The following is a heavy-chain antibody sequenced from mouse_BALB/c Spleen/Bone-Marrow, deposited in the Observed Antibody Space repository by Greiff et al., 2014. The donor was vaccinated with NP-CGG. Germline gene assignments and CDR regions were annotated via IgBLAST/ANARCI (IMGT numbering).Heavy chain of an antibody. CDR2: IDPETGGT. CDR3: TREGIHFGYDVPMDY. V-gene: IGHV1-15*01. Sequence: QVQLQQPGAELVRPGASVTLSCKASGYKFTDYEMHWVKQTPVHGLEWIGSIDPETGGTAYNQNFKGKATLTADRSSTTAYMELRSLTSEDSAVYYCTREGIHFGYDVPMDYWGQGTSVTVSS. CDR1: GYKFTDYE. D-gene: IGHD2-2*01. J-gene: IGHJ4*01.